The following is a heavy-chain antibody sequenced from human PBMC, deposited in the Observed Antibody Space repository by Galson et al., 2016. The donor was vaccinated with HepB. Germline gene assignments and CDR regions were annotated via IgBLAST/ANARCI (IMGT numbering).Heavy chain of an antibody. J-gene: IGHJ5*02. D-gene: IGHD3-22*01. Sequence: SVKVSCKASGYTFSRYGIHWVRQAPGQRLEWMGWINAGNGNTKYSQKFQGRVTITRDTFASTAYMELSSLRSEDTAVYYCARDFAVYYDSSGYYPSWFDPWGQGTPVTVSS. V-gene: IGHV1-3*01. CDR1: GYTFSRYG. CDR2: INAGNGNT. CDR3: ARDFAVYYDSSGYYPSWFDP.